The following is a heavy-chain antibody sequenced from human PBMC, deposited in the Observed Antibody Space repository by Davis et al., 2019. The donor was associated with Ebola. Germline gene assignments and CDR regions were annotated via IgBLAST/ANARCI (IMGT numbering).Heavy chain of an antibody. V-gene: IGHV3-74*01. J-gene: IGHJ4*02. CDR2: INRDGTTT. Sequence: PGGSLRLSCTVSGFTFSNNWMSWVRQVPGKGLVWVSSINRDGTTTTYADSVKGRFTISRDNAKNSLYLQMNSLRAEDTAVYYCAREKYYYDSSVDYWGQGTLVTVSS. CDR1: GFTFSNNW. CDR3: AREKYYYDSSVDY. D-gene: IGHD3-22*01.